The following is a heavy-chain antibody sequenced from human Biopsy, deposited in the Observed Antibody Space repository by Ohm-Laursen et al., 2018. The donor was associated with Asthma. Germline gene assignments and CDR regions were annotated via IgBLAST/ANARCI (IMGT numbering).Heavy chain of an antibody. CDR2: TNERGVT. J-gene: IGHJ6*02. V-gene: IGHV4-34*01. Sequence: GTLSLTCDVYPGSFSGFYWTWIRQSPGKGLEWIGETNERGVTNNNPSLKSRVIISIDTYWNRVSLKLTSVTAADTAVYYCARGPELDVWGQGATVTVSS. CDR1: PGSFSGFY. CDR3: ARGPELDV.